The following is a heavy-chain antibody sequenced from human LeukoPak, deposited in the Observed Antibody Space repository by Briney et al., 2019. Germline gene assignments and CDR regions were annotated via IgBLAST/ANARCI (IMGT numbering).Heavy chain of an antibody. CDR1: GFTFSRSW. D-gene: IGHD2-2*01. V-gene: IGHV3-7*03. CDR3: AKDGGYCSSTSCRSDY. J-gene: IGHJ4*02. Sequence: GGSLRLSCAASGFTFSRSWMSWVRQAPGKGLEWVANIKEDGSEKNYVDSVKGRFTISRDNTKNSLFLQMNSLRAEDTAVYYCAKDGGYCSSTSCRSDYWGQGTLVTVSS. CDR2: IKEDGSEK.